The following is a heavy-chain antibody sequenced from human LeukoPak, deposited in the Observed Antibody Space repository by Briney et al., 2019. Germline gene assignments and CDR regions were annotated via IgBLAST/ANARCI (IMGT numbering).Heavy chain of an antibody. J-gene: IGHJ4*02. Sequence: GASVKVSCKASGGTFSSYAISWVRQAPGQGLEWMGGIIPIFGTANYAQKFQGRVTITADKSTSTAYMELSSLRSEDTAVYYCARDWPDGSGSYYLFDYWGQGTLVTVSS. V-gene: IGHV1-69*06. CDR3: ARDWPDGSGSYYLFDY. CDR1: GGTFSSYA. D-gene: IGHD3-10*01. CDR2: IIPIFGTA.